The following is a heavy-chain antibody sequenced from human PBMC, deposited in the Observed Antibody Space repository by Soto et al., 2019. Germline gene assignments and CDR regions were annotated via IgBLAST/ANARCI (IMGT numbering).Heavy chain of an antibody. CDR2: ISSSGSTT. Sequence: EVQLLESGGGLVQPGGSLRLSCAASGFTFTTSAMSWVRQAPGRGLEYVSSISSSGSTTYYADSVKGRFTISRDNSKNTLYMQMKSLRADDTAIYYCARDSQSLAPAGTEDYWGQGTLVTVSS. D-gene: IGHD6-13*01. V-gene: IGHV3-23*01. CDR3: ARDSQSLAPAGTEDY. CDR1: GFTFTTSA. J-gene: IGHJ4*02.